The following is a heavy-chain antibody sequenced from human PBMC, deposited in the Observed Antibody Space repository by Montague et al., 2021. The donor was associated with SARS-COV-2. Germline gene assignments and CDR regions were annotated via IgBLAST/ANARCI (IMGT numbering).Heavy chain of an antibody. V-gene: IGHV4-59*01. Sequence: SETLSLTCTVSGGSITGYYWSWLRRSPGKGLEWIAYIYDGGAVNYNPSLGSRVTISTDTSKSQLSLKVNSVTAADTAVYYCVRGHPYGGPRGAYDIWGQGTVVAVSS. J-gene: IGHJ3*02. CDR3: VRGHPYGGPRGAYDI. CDR1: GGSITGYY. CDR2: IYDGGAV. D-gene: IGHD4-23*01.